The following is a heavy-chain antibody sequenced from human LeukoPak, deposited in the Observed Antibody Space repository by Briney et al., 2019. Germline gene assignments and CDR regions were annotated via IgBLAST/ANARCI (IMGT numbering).Heavy chain of an antibody. D-gene: IGHD3-10*01. CDR1: AYTFTGYY. J-gene: IGHJ4*02. CDR3: AREKDYYGSGSYYGY. CDR2: INPNSGGT. Sequence: ASVKVSCKASAYTFTGYYMHWVRQAPGQGLEWMGWINPNSGGTNYAQKFQGRVTMTRDTSISTAYMELSRLRSDDTAVYYCAREKDYYGSGSYYGYWGQGTLVTVSS. V-gene: IGHV1-2*02.